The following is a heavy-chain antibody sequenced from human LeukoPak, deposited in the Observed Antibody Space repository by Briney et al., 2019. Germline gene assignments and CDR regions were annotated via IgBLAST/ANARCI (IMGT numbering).Heavy chain of an antibody. D-gene: IGHD4-17*01. CDR2: IHYSGST. Sequence: SETLSLTCTVSGGSISSGGYYWSWIRQHPGKGLEWIGYIHYSGSTNYNPSLKSRVTISVDTSKNQFSLKLSSVTAADTAVYYCARATPNWFDPWGQGTLVTVSS. CDR3: ARATPNWFDP. CDR1: GGSISSGGYY. J-gene: IGHJ5*02. V-gene: IGHV4-61*08.